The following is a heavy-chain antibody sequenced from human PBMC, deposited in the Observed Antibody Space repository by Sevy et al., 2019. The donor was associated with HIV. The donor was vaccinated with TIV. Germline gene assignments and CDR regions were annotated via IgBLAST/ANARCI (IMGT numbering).Heavy chain of an antibody. J-gene: IGHJ3*02. D-gene: IGHD5-12*01. CDR1: GGSISSYY. Sequence: SETLSLTCTVSGGSISSYYWSWIRQPPGKGLEWIGYIYYSGSTNYNPSLKSRVTISVDTSKNQFSLKLGSVTAADTAVYYCARGWFDGYNLLSLGAFDIWGQGTMVTVSS. CDR3: ARGWFDGYNLLSLGAFDI. CDR2: IYYSGST. V-gene: IGHV4-59*01.